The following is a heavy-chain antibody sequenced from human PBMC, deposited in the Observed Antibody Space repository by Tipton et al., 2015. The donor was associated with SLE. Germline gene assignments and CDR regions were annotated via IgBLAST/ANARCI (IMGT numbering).Heavy chain of an antibody. Sequence: SLRLSCAASGFTFDDYAMHWVRQAPGKGLEWVSLISWDGGSTYYADSVKGRFTISRDNSKNSLYLQMNSLRAEDTALYYCAKISDGSKEVLDAFDIWGQGTMVTVSS. V-gene: IGHV3-43D*03. D-gene: IGHD3-10*01. CDR1: GFTFDDYA. J-gene: IGHJ3*02. CDR2: ISWDGGST. CDR3: AKISDGSKEVLDAFDI.